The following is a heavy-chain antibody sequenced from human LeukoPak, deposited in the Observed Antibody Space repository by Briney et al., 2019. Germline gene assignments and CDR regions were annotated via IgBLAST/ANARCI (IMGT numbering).Heavy chain of an antibody. V-gene: IGHV1-46*01. D-gene: IGHD7-27*01. CDR3: ARVSLGRDYFDY. CDR1: GYSFTSYY. Sequence: ASVKVSCKASGYSFTSYYMHWVRQAPGQGLEWMGIINPSGSSTTYAQKFQGRVTTTRDTSTSTVYMELSSLRSEDTAVYYCARVSLGRDYFDYWGQGTLVTVSS. CDR2: INPSGSST. J-gene: IGHJ4*02.